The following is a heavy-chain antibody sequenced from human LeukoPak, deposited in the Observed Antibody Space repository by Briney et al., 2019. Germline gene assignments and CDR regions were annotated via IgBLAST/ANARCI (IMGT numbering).Heavy chain of an antibody. J-gene: IGHJ3*02. D-gene: IGHD2-2*02. CDR2: INPNSGGT. CDR3: ARESGQLLYRGWNDI. V-gene: IGHV1-2*02. Sequence: ASVKVSCKASGYTFTGYYMHWVRQAPGQGLEWMGWINPNSGGTNYAQKFQGRVTMTRDTSISTAYMVLSRLRSDDTAVYYCARESGQLLYRGWNDIWGQGTMVTVSS. CDR1: GYTFTGYY.